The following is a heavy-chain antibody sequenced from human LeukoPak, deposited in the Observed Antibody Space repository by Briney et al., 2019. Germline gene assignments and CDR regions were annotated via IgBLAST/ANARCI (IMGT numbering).Heavy chain of an antibody. CDR2: INQNGAER. CDR1: GFTFSDYW. CDR3: ARDGTAAGLYFDL. D-gene: IGHD6-13*01. V-gene: IGHV3-7*01. Sequence: GGSLRLSCGISGFTFSDYWMNWVRQALGKGLEWVASINQNGAERSYVDSVKGRFTISRDNPRNSLYLQMNSLRAEDTAVYYCARDGTAAGLYFDLWGQGTLVTVSS. J-gene: IGHJ4*01.